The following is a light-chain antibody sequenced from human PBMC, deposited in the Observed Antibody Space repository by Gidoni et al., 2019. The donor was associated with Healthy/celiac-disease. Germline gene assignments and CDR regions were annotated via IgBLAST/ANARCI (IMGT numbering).Light chain of an antibody. CDR1: QSISSW. V-gene: IGKV1-5*03. J-gene: IGKJ2*04. CDR2: KAS. CDR3: QQYNRYSRS. Sequence: IWMTQSPSTLSASVGDRVTITCRASQSISSWLAWYQQKPGKAPKLLIYKASSLESGVPSRFSGSGSGTEFTLTISSLQPDDFATYYCQQYNRYSRSFGQGTKLEIK.